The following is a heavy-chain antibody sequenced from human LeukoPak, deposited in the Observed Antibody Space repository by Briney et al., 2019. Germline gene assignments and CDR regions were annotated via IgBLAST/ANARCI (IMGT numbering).Heavy chain of an antibody. V-gene: IGHV3-74*01. CDR2: INTDGTVT. CDR3: ATKQWLAPPPDS. Sequence: GGSLRLSCAASGFTFSKYWMLWFRKAPGEGLKSVSRINTDGTVTTYADSVKGRFTVSRDNADNTMFLQMNSVRDEDTAVYYCATKQWLAPPPDSWGQGTPVTVSS. J-gene: IGHJ4*02. CDR1: GFTFSKYW. D-gene: IGHD6-19*01.